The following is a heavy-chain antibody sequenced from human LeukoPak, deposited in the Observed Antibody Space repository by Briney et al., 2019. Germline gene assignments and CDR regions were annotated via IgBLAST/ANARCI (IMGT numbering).Heavy chain of an antibody. D-gene: IGHD3-22*01. V-gene: IGHV1-69*13. J-gene: IGHJ4*02. Sequence: ASVKVSCKASGGTFSSYAISWVRQAPGQGLEWMGGIIPIFGTANYAQKFQGGVTITADESTSTAYMELSSLRSEDTAVYYCARTASGYYWDFDYWGQGTLVTVSS. CDR2: IIPIFGTA. CDR3: ARTASGYYWDFDY. CDR1: GGTFSSYA.